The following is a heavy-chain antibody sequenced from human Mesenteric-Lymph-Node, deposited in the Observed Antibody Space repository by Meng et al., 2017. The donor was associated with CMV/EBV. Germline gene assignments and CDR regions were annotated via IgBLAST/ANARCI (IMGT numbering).Heavy chain of an antibody. D-gene: IGHD3-22*01. J-gene: IGHJ4*02. CDR3: AKDLFSGYCY. Sequence: GESLKISCAASGFTFSDYYMSWIRQAPGKGLEWVSYISSSGSTIYYADSVKGRFTISRDNSKNTLYLQMNSLRAEDTAVYYCAKDLFSGYCYWGQGTLVTVSS. CDR1: GFTFSDYY. CDR2: ISSSGSTI. V-gene: IGHV3-11*04.